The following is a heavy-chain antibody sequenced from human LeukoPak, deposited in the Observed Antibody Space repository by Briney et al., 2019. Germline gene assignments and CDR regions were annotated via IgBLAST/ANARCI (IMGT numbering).Heavy chain of an antibody. Sequence: PSETLSLTCTVSGGSISSYYWSWIRQPPGKGLEWIGYIYYSGSTNYNPSLKSRVTISVDTSKNQFSLKLSSVTAADTAVYYCARGDHGFVLEYWGQGTLVTVSS. J-gene: IGHJ4*02. CDR1: GGSISSYY. V-gene: IGHV4-59*01. CDR3: ARGDHGFVLEY. CDR2: IYYSGST. D-gene: IGHD2-8*01.